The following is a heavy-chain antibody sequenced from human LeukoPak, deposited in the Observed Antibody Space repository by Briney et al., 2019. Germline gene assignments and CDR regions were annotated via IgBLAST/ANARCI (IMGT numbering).Heavy chain of an antibody. CDR1: GGSFNSYY. J-gene: IGHJ4*02. D-gene: IGHD4-17*01. Sequence: SETLSLTCTVSGGSFNSYYWSWLRQPAGKGLEWIGRIQSSGSTDYSPSLQSRVTISVDTSQRQFSLNLGSVAAADTAVYYCARDIVYLIDEDYGWGQGTLVTVSS. CDR3: ARDIVYLIDEDYG. V-gene: IGHV4-4*07. CDR2: IQSSGST.